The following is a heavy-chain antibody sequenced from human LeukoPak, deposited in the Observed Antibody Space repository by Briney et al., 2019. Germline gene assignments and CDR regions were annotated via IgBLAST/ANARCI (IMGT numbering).Heavy chain of an antibody. CDR2: IRYDGSNK. CDR1: GFTFSSYC. V-gene: IGHV3-30*02. D-gene: IGHD3-3*01. Sequence: PGGSLRLSCAASGFTFSSYCMHWVRQAPGKGLEWVAFIRYDGSNKYYADSVKGRFTISRDNSKHTLYLQMNSLRAEDTAVYYCAKESHRLFGVVALGYWGQGPLVPVST. CDR3: AKESHRLFGVVALGY. J-gene: IGHJ1*01.